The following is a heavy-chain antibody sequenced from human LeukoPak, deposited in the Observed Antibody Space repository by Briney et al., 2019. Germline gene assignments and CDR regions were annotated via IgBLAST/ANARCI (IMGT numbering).Heavy chain of an antibody. CDR1: GFTFSSYA. CDR2: ISYDGSNK. D-gene: IGHD3-22*01. Sequence: PVRSLRLSCAASGFTFSSYAMHWVRQAPGKGLEWVAVISYDGSNKYYADSVKGRFTISRDNSKNTLYLQMNSLRAEDTAVYYCARDRDNHYYHSNTLDYWGQGTLVTVSS. V-gene: IGHV3-30-3*01. CDR3: ARDRDNHYYHSNTLDY. J-gene: IGHJ4*02.